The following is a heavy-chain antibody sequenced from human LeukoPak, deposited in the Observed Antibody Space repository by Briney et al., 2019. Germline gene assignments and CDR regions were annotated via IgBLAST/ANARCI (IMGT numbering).Heavy chain of an antibody. CDR2: IHSGGTT. CDR3: TKDPGYGLGIDFGDF. V-gene: IGHV3-66*01. D-gene: IGHD3-10*01. CDR1: GFTISNNY. Sequence: GGSLRLSCAASGFTISNNYMSWVRQAPGRGPEWVSVIHSGGTTHYADSVKGRFTISRDNSNNTLFLQMDSLRADDTAVYHCTKDPGYGLGIDFGDFWGQGIPVTVSS. J-gene: IGHJ4*02.